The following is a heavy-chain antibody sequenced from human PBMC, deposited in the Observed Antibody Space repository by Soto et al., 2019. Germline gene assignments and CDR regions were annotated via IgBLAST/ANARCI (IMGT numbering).Heavy chain of an antibody. Sequence: QVQLQESGPGLVTPSQTLALTCTVSGGSISSGRYYWSCIRQHPGKGLEWIGYIYYSGSTYYNPSLKSRVTIAVDTSKNQFSLKLSSVTAADTAVYYCARGSVWQQLGPYFDYWGQGTLVIVSS. CDR3: ARGSVWQQLGPYFDY. V-gene: IGHV4-31*03. CDR2: IYYSGST. J-gene: IGHJ4*02. CDR1: GGSISSGRYY. D-gene: IGHD6-13*01.